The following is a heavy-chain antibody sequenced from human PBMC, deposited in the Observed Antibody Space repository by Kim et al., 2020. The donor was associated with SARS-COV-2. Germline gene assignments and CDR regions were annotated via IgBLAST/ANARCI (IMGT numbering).Heavy chain of an antibody. CDR3: AKDIFWSGYYSLNGMDV. CDR1: GFTFSSYA. J-gene: IGHJ6*02. Sequence: GGSLRLSCAASGFTFSSYAMSWVRQAPGKGLEWVSAISGSGGSTYYADSVKGRFTISRDNSKNTLYLQMNSLRAEDTAVYYCAKDIFWSGYYSLNGMDVWGQGTTVTVSS. CDR2: ISGSGGST. D-gene: IGHD3-3*01. V-gene: IGHV3-23*01.